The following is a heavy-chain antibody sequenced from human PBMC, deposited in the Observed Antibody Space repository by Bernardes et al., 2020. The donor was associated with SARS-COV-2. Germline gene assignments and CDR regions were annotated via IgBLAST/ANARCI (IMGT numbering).Heavy chain of an antibody. D-gene: IGHD4-17*01. CDR2: ISTYNGNK. CDR3: ARGMTTVTTSALGYFDY. J-gene: IGHJ4*02. CDR1: GYTFTNYG. V-gene: IGHV1-18*01. Sequence: ASVKVSCKDSGYTFTNYGINWVRQAPGQGLAWMGCISTYNGNKKNAQKFQGRVTITTDTSTSTAYMEPRRLRSDDTAVDYCARGMTTVTTSALGYFDYWGQGTLVTVSS.